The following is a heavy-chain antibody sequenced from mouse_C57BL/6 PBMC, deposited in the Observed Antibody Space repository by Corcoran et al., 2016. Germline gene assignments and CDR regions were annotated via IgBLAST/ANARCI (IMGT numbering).Heavy chain of an antibody. D-gene: IGHD4-1*01. V-gene: IGHV4-1*01. CDR2: INPDSSTI. CDR3: ARNWDRDFDV. J-gene: IGHJ1*03. Sequence: EVKLLQSGGGLVQPGGTLKLSCAASGIDFRRSWKSWVRRAPGKGLEWIGEINPDSSTINYAPSLKDKFIISRDNAKNTLYLQMSKVRSEDTSLYYCARNWDRDFDVGGTGTTVTVSS. CDR1: GIDFRRSW.